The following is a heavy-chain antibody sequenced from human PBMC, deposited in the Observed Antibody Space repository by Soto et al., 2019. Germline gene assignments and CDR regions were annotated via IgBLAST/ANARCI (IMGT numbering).Heavy chain of an antibody. CDR1: GFIFSNYG. J-gene: IGHJ4*02. CDR3: AKAPLRPYYFDY. D-gene: IGHD3-16*01. V-gene: IGHV3-30*18. CDR2: ISYDGSNK. Sequence: QVQLVDSGGGVVQPGRSLRLSCTASGFIFSNYGMHWVRQAPGKGLEWVAFISYDGSNKYYADSVKDRFTISRDNSKNTMYLEMNSLRAEETAVYFCAKAPLRPYYFDYWCQGTLVTVSS.